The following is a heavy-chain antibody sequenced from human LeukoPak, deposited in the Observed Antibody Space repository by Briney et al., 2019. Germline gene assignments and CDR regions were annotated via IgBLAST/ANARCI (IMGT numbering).Heavy chain of an antibody. Sequence: GGSLRLSCVASGFPFSSYWMTWVRQAPGKGLEWVANIKQDGSKKSYVDSVKGRFTNSRDNAKNSLYLQMNSLRAEDTAVYYCARALAAAGSYWGQGTLVTVSS. CDR1: GFPFSSYW. J-gene: IGHJ4*02. V-gene: IGHV3-7*01. CDR3: ARALAAAGSY. CDR2: IKQDGSKK. D-gene: IGHD6-25*01.